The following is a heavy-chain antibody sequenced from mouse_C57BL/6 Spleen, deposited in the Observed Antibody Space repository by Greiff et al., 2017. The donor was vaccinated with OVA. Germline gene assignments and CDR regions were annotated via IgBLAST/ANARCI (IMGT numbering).Heavy chain of an antibody. V-gene: IGHV1-55*01. CDR1: GYTFTSYW. CDR3: ARRGAQATAY. Sequence: QVQLQQPGAELVKPGASVKMSCKASGYTFTSYWITWVKQRPGQGLEWIGDIYPGSGSTNYNEKFKSKATLTVDTSASTAYMQLSSLTSEDYAVYYCARRGAQATAYWGQGTLVTVSA. D-gene: IGHD3-2*02. CDR2: IYPGSGST. J-gene: IGHJ3*01.